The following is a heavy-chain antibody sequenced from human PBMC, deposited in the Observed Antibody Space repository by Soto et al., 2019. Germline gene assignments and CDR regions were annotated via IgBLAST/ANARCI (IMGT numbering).Heavy chain of an antibody. Sequence: PGGSLRLSCAASGFTFNNYGMHWVRQAPGKGLEWVALIWYDGSNREYADSVKGRFTISRDNSKNTLYLQMSSLRVEDTAVYYCTRDASRDSSARGWFDPWGPGTLVTVSS. CDR2: IWYDGSNR. V-gene: IGHV3-33*01. J-gene: IGHJ5*02. CDR3: TRDASRDSSARGWFDP. D-gene: IGHD6-13*01. CDR1: GFTFNNYG.